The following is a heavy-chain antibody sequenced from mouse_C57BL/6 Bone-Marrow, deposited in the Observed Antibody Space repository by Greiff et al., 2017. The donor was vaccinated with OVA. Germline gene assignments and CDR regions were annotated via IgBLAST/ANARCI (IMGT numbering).Heavy chain of an antibody. CDR1: GFTFSDYG. V-gene: IGHV5-17*01. CDR2: ISSGSSTI. CDR3: ARKPSFYLWYFDV. D-gene: IGHD5-5*01. J-gene: IGHJ1*03. Sequence: EVHLVESGGGLVKPGGSLKLSCAASGFTFSDYGMHWVRQAPEKGLEWVAYISSGSSTIYYADTVKGRFTISRDNAKNTLFLQMTSLRSEDTAMYYCARKPSFYLWYFDVWGTGTTVTVSS.